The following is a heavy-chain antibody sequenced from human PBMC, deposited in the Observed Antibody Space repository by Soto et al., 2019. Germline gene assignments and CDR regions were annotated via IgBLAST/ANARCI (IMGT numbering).Heavy chain of an antibody. CDR3: MFTSFSSPQLDY. D-gene: IGHD1-1*01. V-gene: IGHV3-48*01. J-gene: IGHJ4*02. Sequence: GGSLRLSCAASGFTFSTFSMNWVRQAPGKGPEWVSYISSSSTIYYADSVKGRFTISRDNAKNSLYLQMNSLRAEDTAVYYCMFTSFSSPQLDYWGQGALVTVSS. CDR1: GFTFSTFS. CDR2: ISSSSTI.